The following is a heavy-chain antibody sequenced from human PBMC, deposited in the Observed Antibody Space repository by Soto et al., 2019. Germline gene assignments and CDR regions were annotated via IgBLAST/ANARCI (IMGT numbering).Heavy chain of an antibody. CDR1: GFTFSSYA. D-gene: IGHD5-12*01. V-gene: IGHV3-23*01. Sequence: PGGSLRLSCAASGFTFSSYAMSWVRQAPGKGLEWVSAISGSGGSTYYADSVKGRFTISRDNSKNTLYLQMNSLRAEDTAVYYCAKTQGGYKDEAYYFDYWGQGTLVTVSS. J-gene: IGHJ4*02. CDR3: AKTQGGYKDEAYYFDY. CDR2: ISGSGGST.